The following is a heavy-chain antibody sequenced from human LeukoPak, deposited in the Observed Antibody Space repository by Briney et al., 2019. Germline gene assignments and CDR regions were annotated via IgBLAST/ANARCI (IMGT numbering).Heavy chain of an antibody. J-gene: IGHJ4*02. Sequence: GGSLRLSCSVSGFTFSTYVMHWVRQAPGKGLEYVSAISSNGDNTYYADSVKGRFTVSRDSSKNTLYLQMSSLRADDTAVYYCVRGTGYWGQGTLVTVSS. V-gene: IGHV3-64D*06. CDR1: GFTFSTYV. CDR2: ISSNGDNT. CDR3: VRGTGY.